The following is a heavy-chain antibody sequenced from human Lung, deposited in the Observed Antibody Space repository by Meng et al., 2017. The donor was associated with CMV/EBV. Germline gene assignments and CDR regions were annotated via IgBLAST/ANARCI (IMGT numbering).Heavy chain of an antibody. V-gene: IGHV4-39*07. CDR2: IYYSGST. CDR1: GGSISSSSYY. D-gene: IGHD2-2*02. J-gene: IGHJ6*04. CDR3: ARATGYCSSTSCYTTFYYYYGMDV. Sequence: SXTXSLXCTVSGGSISSSSYYWGWIRQPPGKGLEWIGSIYYSGSTYYNPSLKSRVTISVDTSKNQFSLKLSSVTAADTAAYYCARATGYCSSTSCYTTFYYYYGMDVWGTGNXV.